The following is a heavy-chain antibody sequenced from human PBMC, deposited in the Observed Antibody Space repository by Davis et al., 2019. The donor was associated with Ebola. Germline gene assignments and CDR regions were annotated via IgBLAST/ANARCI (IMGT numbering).Heavy chain of an antibody. V-gene: IGHV3-49*04. J-gene: IGHJ4*02. CDR1: GFTFGDYA. Sequence: GESLKISCTASGFTFGDYAMSCVRQAPGKGLEWVGFIRSKAYGGTTEYAASVKGRFTISRDDSKSIAYLQMNSLKTEDTAVYYCTRVGIVANWGQGTLVTVSS. CDR2: IRSKAYGGTT. CDR3: TRVGIVAN. D-gene: IGHD1-26*01.